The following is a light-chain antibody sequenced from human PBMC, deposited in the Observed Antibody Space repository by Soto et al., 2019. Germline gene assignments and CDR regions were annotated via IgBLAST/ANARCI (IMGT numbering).Light chain of an antibody. CDR1: QSVNNY. CDR2: EAS. CDR3: QQRSSSIT. Sequence: EIVLTQYPATLSLSPGERATLSCMASQSVNNYLAWYQQKPGQAPRLLMYEASIRATGIPARFSGSGSGTDFTLTISSLEPEDFAVYYCQQRSSSITFGQGTRLEIK. J-gene: IGKJ5*01. V-gene: IGKV3-11*01.